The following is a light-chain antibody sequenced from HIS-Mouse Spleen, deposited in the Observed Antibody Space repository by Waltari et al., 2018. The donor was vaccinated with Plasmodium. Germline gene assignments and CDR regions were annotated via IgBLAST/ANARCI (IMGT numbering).Light chain of an antibody. CDR2: KDS. J-gene: IGLJ3*02. Sequence: SYELTQPPSVSVSPGQTARITCSGDALPKRYAYWYQQKPGQAPGLVIYKDSERPSGIPERFSGSSSGTTVTLTISGVQAEDEADYYCQSADSSGTPNWVFGGGTKLTVL. CDR3: QSADSSGTPNWV. CDR1: ALPKRY. V-gene: IGLV3-25*03.